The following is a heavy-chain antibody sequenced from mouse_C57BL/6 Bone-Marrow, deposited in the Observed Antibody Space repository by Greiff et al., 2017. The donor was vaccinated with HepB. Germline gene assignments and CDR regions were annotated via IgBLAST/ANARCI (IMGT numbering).Heavy chain of an antibody. CDR3: AKLITTVVATRYFDY. Sequence: VHLVESGAELMKPGASVKLSCKATGYTFTGYWIEWVKQRPGHGLEWIGEILPGSGSTNYNEKFKGKATFTADTSSNTAYMQLSSLTTEDSAIYYCAKLITTVVATRYFDYWGQGTTLTVSS. CDR2: ILPGSGST. D-gene: IGHD1-1*01. J-gene: IGHJ2*01. CDR1: GYTFTGYW. V-gene: IGHV1-9*01.